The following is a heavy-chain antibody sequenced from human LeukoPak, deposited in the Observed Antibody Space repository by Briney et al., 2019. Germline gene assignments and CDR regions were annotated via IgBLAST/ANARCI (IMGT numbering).Heavy chain of an antibody. Sequence: GASVKVSCKASAYSFIGNHLHWVRQAPGQGLEWMGRTNPKSGGTNHAQKFQDRVTMTRDTSISTAYIELRRLRSDDTAVYYCAREGVSQGFLKAAPVLNDWGQGTLVIVSS. J-gene: IGHJ4*02. CDR2: TNPKSGGT. V-gene: IGHV1-2*06. CDR1: AYSFIGNH. D-gene: IGHD6-13*01. CDR3: AREGVSQGFLKAAPVLND.